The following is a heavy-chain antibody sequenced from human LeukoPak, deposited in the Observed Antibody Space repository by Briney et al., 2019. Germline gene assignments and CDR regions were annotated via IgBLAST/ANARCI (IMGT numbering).Heavy chain of an antibody. Sequence: SGGSLRLSCAAAGFTFSSSSMNWVRQTPGKGLEWVSSISGESKYIYYADSVTGRFTISRDNAKNSLYLQMSTLRAEDTAVYYCARGAVSQGNYDYWGQGTQVTVSS. J-gene: IGHJ4*02. V-gene: IGHV3-21*01. CDR1: GFTFSSSS. CDR3: ARGAVSQGNYDY. D-gene: IGHD3-10*01. CDR2: ISGESKYI.